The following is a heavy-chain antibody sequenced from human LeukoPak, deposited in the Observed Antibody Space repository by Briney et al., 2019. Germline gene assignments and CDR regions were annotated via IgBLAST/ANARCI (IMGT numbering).Heavy chain of an antibody. Sequence: SETLSLTCTVSGGSISGQYWTWIRQPPGKGLEWIGQIHYSGRPDYNPSLKSRVTISVDTSKNQLSLKVTSVTGADTAVYYCARFGVDYDMDVWGQGTTVTVSS. D-gene: IGHD3-16*01. CDR2: IHYSGRP. V-gene: IGHV4-59*11. J-gene: IGHJ6*02. CDR3: ARFGVDYDMDV. CDR1: GGSISGQY.